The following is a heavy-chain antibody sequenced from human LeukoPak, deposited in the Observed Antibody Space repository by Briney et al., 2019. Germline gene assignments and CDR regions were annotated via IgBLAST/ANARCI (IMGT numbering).Heavy chain of an antibody. J-gene: IGHJ4*02. CDR1: GLTFRSYE. V-gene: IGHV3-23*01. Sequence: GGSLRLSCAASGLTFRSYEMNWVRQAPGKGLEWVSTISGSGGSTYYADSVKGRFTIPRDNSKNTLYLQMNSLRAEDTAVYYCAKGFDFDWLFFFDYWGQGTLVTVSS. CDR2: ISGSGGST. CDR3: AKGFDFDWLFFFDY. D-gene: IGHD3-9*01.